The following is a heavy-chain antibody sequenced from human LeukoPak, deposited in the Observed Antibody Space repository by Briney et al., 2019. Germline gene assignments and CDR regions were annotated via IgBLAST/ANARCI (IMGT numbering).Heavy chain of an antibody. D-gene: IGHD3-10*01. J-gene: IGHJ5*02. CDR3: ARRPGYWFDP. CDR1: GYSISSGYY. CDR2: IYHSGST. Sequence: PSETLSLTCAVSGYSISSGYYWGWIRQPPGKGLEWIGSIYHSGSTYYNPSLNSRVTISVDTSKNQFSLKLSSVTAADTAVYYCARRPGYWFDPWGQGTLVTVSS. V-gene: IGHV4-38-2*01.